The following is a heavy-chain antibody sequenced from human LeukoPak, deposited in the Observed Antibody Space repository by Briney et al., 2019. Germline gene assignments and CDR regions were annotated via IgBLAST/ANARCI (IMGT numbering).Heavy chain of an antibody. CDR3: ARRTGYCSSTSCYPERFDY. Sequence: PGGSLRLPCAASGFTFSSYSMNWVRQAPGKGLEGVSSISSSSSYIYYADSVKGRFTISRDNAKNSLYLQMNSLRAEDTAVYYCARRTGYCSSTSCYPERFDYWGQGTLVTVSS. D-gene: IGHD2-2*01. CDR1: GFTFSSYS. V-gene: IGHV3-21*01. CDR2: ISSSSSYI. J-gene: IGHJ4*02.